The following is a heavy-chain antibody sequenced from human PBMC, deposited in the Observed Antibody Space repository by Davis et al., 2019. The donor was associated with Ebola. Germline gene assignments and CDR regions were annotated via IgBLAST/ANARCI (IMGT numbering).Heavy chain of an antibody. Sequence: GESLKISCQGSGFTFTTYWIAWVRQMPGKGLEWMGVIHPTDSDTTYSPSFQGQVTISVDKSTNTAYLQWDSLKASDTATYYCARHRGWEYRTPSYYYYEMDVWGQGTTVTVSS. CDR3: ARHRGWEYRTPSYYYYEMDV. D-gene: IGHD1-26*01. CDR2: IHPTDSDT. CDR1: GFTFTTYW. J-gene: IGHJ6*02. V-gene: IGHV5-51*01.